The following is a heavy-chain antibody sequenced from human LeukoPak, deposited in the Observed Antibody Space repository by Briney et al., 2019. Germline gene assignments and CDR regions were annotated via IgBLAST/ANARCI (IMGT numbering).Heavy chain of an antibody. J-gene: IGHJ4*02. CDR1: GGSISSGGYY. V-gene: IGHV4-31*03. Sequence: SQTLSLTCTVSGGSISSGGYYWSWIRQHPGKGLEWIGYIYYSGSTYYNPSLKSRVTISVDTSKNQFSLKLSSVTAADTAVYYCARERDLGIAAAGTYFDWGQGTLVTVSS. CDR2: IYYSGST. CDR3: ARERDLGIAAAGTYFD. D-gene: IGHD6-13*01.